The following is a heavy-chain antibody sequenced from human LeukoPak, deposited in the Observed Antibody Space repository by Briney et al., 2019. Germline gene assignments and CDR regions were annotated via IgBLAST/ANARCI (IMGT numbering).Heavy chain of an antibody. J-gene: IGHJ3*02. Sequence: PGGSLRLSCAASGFTFSSYGMHWVRQAPGKGLEWVAVISYDGSNKYYADSVKGRFTISRDNSKNTLYLQMNSLRAEDTAVYYCAKGRSYLSIWGQGTMVTVSS. CDR1: GFTFSSYG. CDR2: ISYDGSNK. CDR3: AKGRSYLSI. V-gene: IGHV3-30*18.